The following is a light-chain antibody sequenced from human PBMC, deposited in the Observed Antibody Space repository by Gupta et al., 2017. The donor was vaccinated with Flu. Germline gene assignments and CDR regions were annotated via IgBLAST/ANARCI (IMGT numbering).Light chain of an antibody. V-gene: IGKV1-39*01. CDR2: AAS. CDR1: QGSSSY. CDR3: QQSYSTPRT. J-gene: IGKJ1*01. Sequence: IQMPQSQFSLPAPVGDRVTITCRASQGSSSYLKWYQQKPGKAPKLLIYAASSSQSGVPSRFSGSGAGTDFTLTISSLQPEDFATYYCQQSYSTPRTFGQGTKVEIK.